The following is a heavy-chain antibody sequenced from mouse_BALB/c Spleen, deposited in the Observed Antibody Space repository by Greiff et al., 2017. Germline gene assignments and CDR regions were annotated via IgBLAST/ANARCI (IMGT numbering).Heavy chain of an antibody. D-gene: IGHD2-3*01. CDR3: ARNSGDGYPWFAY. CDR2: IWSGGST. J-gene: IGHJ3*01. V-gene: IGHV2-4-1*01. CDR1: GFSLTSYG. Sequence: QVQLQQSGPGLVQPSQSLSITCTVSGFSLTSYGVHWVRQSPGKGLEWLGVIWSGGSTDYNAAFISRLSISKDNSKSQVFFKMNSLQADDTAIYYCARNSGDGYPWFAYWGQGTLVTVSA.